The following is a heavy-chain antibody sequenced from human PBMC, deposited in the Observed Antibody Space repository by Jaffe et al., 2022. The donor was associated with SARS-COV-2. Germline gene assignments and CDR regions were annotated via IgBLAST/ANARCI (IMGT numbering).Heavy chain of an antibody. D-gene: IGHD5-18*01. CDR2: ISWNSGSI. CDR3: AKGRYSYYYDFDY. Sequence: EVHLVESGGGLVQPGRSLRLSCAASGFTFDDYAMHWVRQAPGKGLEWVSGISWNSGSIGYADSVKGRFTISRDNAKNSLYLQMNSLRTEDTALYYCAKGRYSYYYDFDYWGQGTLVTVSS. J-gene: IGHJ4*02. V-gene: IGHV3-9*01. CDR1: GFTFDDYA.